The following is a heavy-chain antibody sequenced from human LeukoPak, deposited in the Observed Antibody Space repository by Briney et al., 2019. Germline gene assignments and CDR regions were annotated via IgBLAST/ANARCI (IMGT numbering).Heavy chain of an antibody. CDR2: IIPIFGTA. D-gene: IGHD1-26*01. CDR1: GGTFSSYA. CDR3: ARDRWFGVGASLFDY. J-gene: IGHJ4*02. V-gene: IGHV1-69*13. Sequence: SVKVPCKASGGTFSSYAISWVRQAPGQGLEWMGGIIPIFGTANYAQKFQGRVTITADESTSTAYMELSSLRSEDTAVYYCARDRWFGVGASLFDYWGQGTLVTVSS.